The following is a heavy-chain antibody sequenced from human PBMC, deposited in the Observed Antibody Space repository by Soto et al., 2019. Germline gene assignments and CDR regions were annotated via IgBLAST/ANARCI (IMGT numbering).Heavy chain of an antibody. CDR2: ISYDGSNK. Sequence: GGSLGLSCAASGFTFSSYGMHWVRQAPGKGLEWVAVISYDGSNKYYADSVKGRFTISRDNSKNTLYLQMNSLRAEDTAVYYCAKVGTVVTPLINWFDPWGQGTLVTAPQ. CDR3: AKVGTVVTPLINWFDP. D-gene: IGHD2-21*02. CDR1: GFTFSSYG. V-gene: IGHV3-30*18. J-gene: IGHJ5*02.